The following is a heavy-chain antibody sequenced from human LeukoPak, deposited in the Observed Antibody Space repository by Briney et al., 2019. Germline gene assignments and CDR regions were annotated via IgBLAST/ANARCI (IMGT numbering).Heavy chain of an antibody. V-gene: IGHV3-30*18. D-gene: IGHD6-13*01. CDR2: MSYDGSNK. CDR1: GFTFDDYG. Sequence: PGGSLRLSCAASGFTFDDYGMHWVRQAPGKGLEWVAVMSYDGSNKYYADSVKGRFTISRDNSKSTLYLQMNSLRAEDTAVFYCAKDGSAGIAPAGTFDYWGQGTLVTVSS. CDR3: AKDGSAGIAPAGTFDY. J-gene: IGHJ4*02.